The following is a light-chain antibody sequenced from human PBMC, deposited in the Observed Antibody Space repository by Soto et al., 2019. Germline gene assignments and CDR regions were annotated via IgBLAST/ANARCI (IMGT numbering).Light chain of an antibody. J-gene: IGKJ1*01. CDR3: QRYNSYSRT. Sequence: LSAAIGERVTITCRASQSIKNYLNWYQHKPGAAPKLLIFGASNLESGVPSRFSGSGSGTQFTLTISSLQPDDFATYYCQRYNSYSRTFGPGTKVDIK. CDR2: GAS. V-gene: IGKV1-5*01. CDR1: QSIKNY.